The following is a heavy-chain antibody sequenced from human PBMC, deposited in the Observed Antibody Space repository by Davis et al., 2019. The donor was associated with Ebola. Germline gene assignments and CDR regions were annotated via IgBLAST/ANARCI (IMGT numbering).Heavy chain of an antibody. CDR2: ISYDGSNK. D-gene: IGHD2-2*01. V-gene: IGHV3-30-3*01. J-gene: IGHJ6*02. CDR1: GFTFSSYA. CDR3: ARDNGLGYCSSTSCQSYYYYGMDV. Sequence: GESLKISCAASGFTFSSYAMHWVRQAPGKGLEWVAVISYDGSNKYYADSVKGRFTISRDNAKNSLYLQMNSLRDEDTAVYYCARDNGLGYCSSTSCQSYYYYGMDVWGQGTTVTVSS.